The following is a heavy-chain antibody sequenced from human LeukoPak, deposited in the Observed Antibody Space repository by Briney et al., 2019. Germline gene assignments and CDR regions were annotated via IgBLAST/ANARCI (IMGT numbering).Heavy chain of an antibody. CDR1: GFTFGDYA. D-gene: IGHD2-21*02. V-gene: IGHV3-49*04. CDR3: TRWEAYCGGDCRTKDPESFQH. Sequence: GGSLRLSCTASGFTFGDYAMSWVRQAPGKGLEWVGLIRSKAYGGTTEYAASVKGRFTISRDDSKSIAYLQMNSLKTEDTAVYYCTRWEAYCGGDCRTKDPESFQHWGQGTLVTVSS. CDR2: IRSKAYGGTT. J-gene: IGHJ1*01.